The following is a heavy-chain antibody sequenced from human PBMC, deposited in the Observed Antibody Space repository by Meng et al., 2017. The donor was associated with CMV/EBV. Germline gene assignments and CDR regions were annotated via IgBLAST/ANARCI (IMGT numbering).Heavy chain of an antibody. CDR2: ISNDGSNK. CDR1: FNFSSYA. Sequence: FNFSSYAMHWVRKNPGKGREWVAVISNDGSNKYYADYVKGRFTISRDNSKNTLYLQMNSLRAEDTAVYYCARVFVRGVIKNNWFDPWGQGTLVTVSS. CDR3: ARVFVRGVIKNNWFDP. V-gene: IGHV3-30-3*01. J-gene: IGHJ5*02. D-gene: IGHD3-10*01.